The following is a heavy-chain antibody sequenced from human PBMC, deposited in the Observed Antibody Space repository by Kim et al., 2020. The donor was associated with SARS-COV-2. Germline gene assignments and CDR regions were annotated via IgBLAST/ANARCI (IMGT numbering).Heavy chain of an antibody. CDR1: GFTFSSYA. Sequence: GGSLRLSCVASGFTFSSYAMHWVRQAPGKGLEWVAVISYDGSNKYYSDSVKGRFTISRDNSKNTLYLQMNSLRAEDTAVYYCARDTIWFGEPDYWGQGTLVTVSS. CDR3: ARDTIWFGEPDY. CDR2: ISYDGSNK. D-gene: IGHD3-10*01. V-gene: IGHV3-30-3*01. J-gene: IGHJ4*02.